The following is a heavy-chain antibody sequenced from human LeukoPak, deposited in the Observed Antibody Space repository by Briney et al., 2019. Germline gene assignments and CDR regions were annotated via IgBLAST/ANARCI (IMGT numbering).Heavy chain of an antibody. Sequence: PGGSLRLSCAASGFTFSSYWMSWVRQAPGEGLEWVANIKQDGREKYYVDSVKGRFTISRDNAKNSLYLQMNSLRAEDTAVYYCARTKARVTENDYWGQGTLVTVSS. D-gene: IGHD5-18*01. J-gene: IGHJ4*02. CDR2: IKQDGREK. CDR1: GFTFSSYW. V-gene: IGHV3-7*01. CDR3: ARTKARVTENDY.